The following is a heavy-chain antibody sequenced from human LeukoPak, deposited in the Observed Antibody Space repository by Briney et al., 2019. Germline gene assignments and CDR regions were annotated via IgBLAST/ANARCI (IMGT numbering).Heavy chain of an antibody. CDR3: AKDRSRIAAAGTDAFDI. Sequence: GGSLRLSCAASGFTFSSYAMSWVRQAPGKGLEWVSAISGSGGSTYYADSVKGRFTISRDNSKNTLYLQMNSLRAEDTAVYYCAKDRSRIAAAGTDAFDIWGQGTMVTVSS. D-gene: IGHD6-13*01. V-gene: IGHV3-23*01. CDR1: GFTFSSYA. J-gene: IGHJ3*02. CDR2: ISGSGGST.